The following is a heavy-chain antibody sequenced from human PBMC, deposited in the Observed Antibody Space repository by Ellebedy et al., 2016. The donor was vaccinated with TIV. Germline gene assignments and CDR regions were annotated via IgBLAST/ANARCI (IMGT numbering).Heavy chain of an antibody. V-gene: IGHV3-23*01. J-gene: IGHJ4*02. CDR3: AKGRGGGSDTSAPRYYFDY. Sequence: PGGSLRLSCAASGFTFNNYAMSRVRQAPGKGLEWVSTISHTGSRTYYANSVEGRFIISRDNSKRTLYLQMNSLRAEDTAVYYCAKGRGGGSDTSAPRYYFDYWGRGTLVTVSS. D-gene: IGHD3-22*01. CDR2: ISHTGSRT. CDR1: GFTFNNYA.